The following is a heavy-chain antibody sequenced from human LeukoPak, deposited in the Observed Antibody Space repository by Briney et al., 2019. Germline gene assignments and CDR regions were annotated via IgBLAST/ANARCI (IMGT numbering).Heavy chain of an antibody. D-gene: IGHD3-3*01. V-gene: IGHV1-8*01. J-gene: IGHJ4*02. CDR1: GYTFTSYD. CDR3: AREDWRRFLEDFDY. CDR2: MNPNSGNT. Sequence: GASVKVSCKASGYTFTSYDTNWVRQATGQGLEWMGWMNPNSGNTGYAQKFQGRVTMTRNTSISTAYMELSSLRSEDTAVYYCAREDWRRFLEDFDYWGQGTLVTVSS.